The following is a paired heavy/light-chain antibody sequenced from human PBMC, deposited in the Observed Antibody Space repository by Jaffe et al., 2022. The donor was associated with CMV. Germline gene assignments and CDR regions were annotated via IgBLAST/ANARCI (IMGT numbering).Light chain of an antibody. CDR1: SSNIGAGYH. J-gene: IGLJ2*01. Sequence: QSVLTQPPSVSGAPGQRVTISCTGSSSNIGAGYHVHWYLQLPGRAPKLLIYRDTERPSGVPDRFSGSKSGTSASLAITGLQAEDEADYYCQSYDSSLSGSRIFGGGTKVTVL. CDR2: RDT. V-gene: IGLV1-40*01. CDR3: QSYDSSLSGSRI.
Heavy chain of an antibody. V-gene: IGHV4-59*08. D-gene: IGHD5-12*01. CDR1: GGPISSFY. CDR2: MYDSGST. Sequence: QVQLQESGPGLVKPSETLSLTCSVSGGPISSFYWSWIRQPPGKGLEWIGYMYDSGSTTYNPTLKSRATISGDTSKNQFSLKLRSVTAADTATYYCARQIDNASGWLQSRVDWFDPWGQGTLVTVSS. J-gene: IGHJ5*02. CDR3: ARQIDNASGWLQSRVDWFDP.